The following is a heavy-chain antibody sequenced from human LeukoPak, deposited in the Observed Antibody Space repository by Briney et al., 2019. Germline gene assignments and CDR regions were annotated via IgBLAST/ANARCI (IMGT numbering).Heavy chain of an antibody. Sequence: PSETLSLTCTVSGGSISNYYWSWIRQPPGKGLEWIGYIHHSESTNYNPSLKSRVTISVDTSKNQFSLKLSSVTAADTAVYYCASSSWYLNWFDPWGQGTLVTVSS. V-gene: IGHV4-59*01. J-gene: IGHJ5*02. CDR3: ASSSWYLNWFDP. CDR1: GGSISNYY. CDR2: IHHSEST. D-gene: IGHD6-13*01.